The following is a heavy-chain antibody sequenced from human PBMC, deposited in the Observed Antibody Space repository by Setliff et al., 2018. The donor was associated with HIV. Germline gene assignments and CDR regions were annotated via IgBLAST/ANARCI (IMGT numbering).Heavy chain of an antibody. Sequence: RSLTCTVSGGSMNSYYWNWIRQPPGKGLEWIGYIYYSGSTYYNPSLKSRVTISVDTSKNQFSLKLSSVTAADTAVYYCAGSIVVVTAAPLTWGQGTLVTVSS. CDR3: AGSIVVVTAAPLT. D-gene: IGHD2-21*02. J-gene: IGHJ5*02. V-gene: IGHV4-59*04. CDR2: IYYSGST. CDR1: GGSMNSYY.